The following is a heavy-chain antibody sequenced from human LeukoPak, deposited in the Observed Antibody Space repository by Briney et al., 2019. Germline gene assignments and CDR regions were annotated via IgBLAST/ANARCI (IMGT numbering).Heavy chain of an antibody. Sequence: SETLSLTCAVSGYSISSGYYWGWIRQPPGKGLEWIGSIYYSGSTYYNPSLKSRVTISVDTSKNQFSLKLSSVTAADTAVYYCASNHIVGAPDAFDIWGQGTMVTVSS. CDR2: IYYSGST. J-gene: IGHJ3*02. CDR1: GYSISSGYY. V-gene: IGHV4-38-2*01. CDR3: ASNHIVGAPDAFDI. D-gene: IGHD1-26*01.